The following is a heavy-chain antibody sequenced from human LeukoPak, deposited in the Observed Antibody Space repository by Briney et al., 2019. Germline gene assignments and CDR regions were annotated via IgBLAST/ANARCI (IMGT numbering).Heavy chain of an antibody. CDR2: IYYSGSA. V-gene: IGHV4-59*01. Sequence: SETLSLTCTVSGGSISSYYWSWIRQPPGKGLEWIGYIYYSGSANYNPSLKSRVTISVDTSKNQLSLKLNSVTAADTAVYYCASSDAFDIWGQGTMVTVSS. CDR1: GGSISSYY. CDR3: ASSDAFDI. J-gene: IGHJ3*02.